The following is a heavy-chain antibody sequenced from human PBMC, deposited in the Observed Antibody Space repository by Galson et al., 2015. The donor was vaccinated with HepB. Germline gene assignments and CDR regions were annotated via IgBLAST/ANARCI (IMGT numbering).Heavy chain of an antibody. CDR1: GFTVNTR. Sequence: SLRLSCAASGFTVNTRMSWFRQAPGKGLEWVSVIYGRGNTYYADSVKGRFTISRDNSKNTPYLQMNSLGAEDTAMYYCAREREGNPEAEFWGQGTLVTVSS. J-gene: IGHJ4*02. D-gene: IGHD5-24*01. CDR2: IYGRGNT. CDR3: AREREGNPEAEF. V-gene: IGHV3-53*01.